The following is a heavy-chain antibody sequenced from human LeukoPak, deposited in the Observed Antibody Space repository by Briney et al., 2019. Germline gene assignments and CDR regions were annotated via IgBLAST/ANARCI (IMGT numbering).Heavy chain of an antibody. D-gene: IGHD4/OR15-4a*01. Sequence: GGSLRLSCAASGFTFSSYWMSWVRQAPGKGLEWVANIKQDGSEKYYVDSVKGRFTISRDNAKNSLYLQMNSLRAEDTAVYYCAKDRRTNYGGYFDYWGQGTLVTVSS. CDR3: AKDRRTNYGGYFDY. V-gene: IGHV3-7*03. CDR1: GFTFSSYW. J-gene: IGHJ4*02. CDR2: IKQDGSEK.